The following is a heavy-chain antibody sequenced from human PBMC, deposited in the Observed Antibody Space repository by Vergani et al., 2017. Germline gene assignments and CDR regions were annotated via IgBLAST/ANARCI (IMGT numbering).Heavy chain of an antibody. CDR2: IYYSGST. CDR1: GGSLSSGDYY. D-gene: IGHD3-22*01. Sequence: QVQLQESGPGLVKPSQTLSLTCTVSGGSLSSGDYYWSWIRQPPGKGLEGIGYIYYSGSTYYNPSLKSRVTISVDTAKNQFSLKLSSVTSADTAVYYCARNPLRYYDSSGYYEGPVDYWGQGTLVTVSS. V-gene: IGHV4-30-4*08. CDR3: ARNPLRYYDSSGYYEGPVDY. J-gene: IGHJ4*02.